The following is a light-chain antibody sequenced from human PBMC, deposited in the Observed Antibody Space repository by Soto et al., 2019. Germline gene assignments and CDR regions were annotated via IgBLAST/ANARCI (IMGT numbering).Light chain of an antibody. Sequence: AIQLTQSPSSLSASVGDRVTITCRASQGISGGFAWYQQKPGRAPTLLIYDASSLESGVPSRFSGSESGTDFTLTISSLQAEDFATYYCQQYHTYPVTFGQGTRLEIK. J-gene: IGKJ5*01. V-gene: IGKV1-13*02. CDR3: QQYHTYPVT. CDR1: QGISGG. CDR2: DAS.